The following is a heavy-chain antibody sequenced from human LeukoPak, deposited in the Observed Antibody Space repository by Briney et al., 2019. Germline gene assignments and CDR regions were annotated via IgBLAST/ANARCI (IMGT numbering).Heavy chain of an antibody. CDR2: INPSGGST. J-gene: IGHJ4*02. CDR1: GYTFTDYY. Sequence: ASVKVSCKASGYTFTDYYIHWVRQAPGQGLEWMGIINPSGGSTSYAQKFQGRVTMTRDTSTSSVYMELSSLRSEDTAVYYCARGATALIAAAGSTGSYFDYWGQGTLVTVSS. CDR3: ARGATALIAAAGSTGSYFDY. D-gene: IGHD6-13*01. V-gene: IGHV1-46*01.